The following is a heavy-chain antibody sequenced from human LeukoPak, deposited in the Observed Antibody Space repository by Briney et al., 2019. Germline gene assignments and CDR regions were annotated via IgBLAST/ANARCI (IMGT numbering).Heavy chain of an antibody. Sequence: GGSLTLPCFASGFTFRSSWMMWLRQAPGRGRDWVANIKHDGSEKLYEDSVKGRFTISRDNARNSVYLQMESLSGDDKALYYCTRHRYRDWGGGT. CDR2: IKHDGSEK. D-gene: IGHD2-2*01. V-gene: IGHV3-7*03. CDR1: GFTFRSSW. J-gene: IGHJ4*02. CDR3: TRHRYRD.